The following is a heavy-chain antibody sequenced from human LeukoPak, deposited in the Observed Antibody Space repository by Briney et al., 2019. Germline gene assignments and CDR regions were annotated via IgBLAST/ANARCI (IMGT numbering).Heavy chain of an antibody. J-gene: IGHJ4*02. CDR3: ARGLAVVPAVSDY. Sequence: GGSLRLSCAASGFTFSSYGMHWVRQAPGKGLEWVTFIRYDGSIEYYADSVKGRFTISRDNSKNTLYLQMNSLRVEDTAVYYCARGLAVVPAVSDYWGQGTLVTVSS. CDR1: GFTFSSYG. CDR2: IRYDGSIE. D-gene: IGHD2-2*01. V-gene: IGHV3-30*02.